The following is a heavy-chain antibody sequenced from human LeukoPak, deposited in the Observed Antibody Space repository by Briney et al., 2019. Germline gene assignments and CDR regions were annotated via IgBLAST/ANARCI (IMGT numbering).Heavy chain of an antibody. Sequence: GGSLRLSCAASGINFITYALHWVRQAPGKGLEWVAVISDDGVNKYFAESVKGRFTISRDNSKKTLYLQMNSLRVEDTAIYYCARGSRSSSWGGGAFDIWGQGTAVTVSS. D-gene: IGHD6-6*01. V-gene: IGHV3-30-3*01. J-gene: IGHJ3*02. CDR2: ISDDGVNK. CDR3: ARGSRSSSWGGGAFDI. CDR1: GINFITYA.